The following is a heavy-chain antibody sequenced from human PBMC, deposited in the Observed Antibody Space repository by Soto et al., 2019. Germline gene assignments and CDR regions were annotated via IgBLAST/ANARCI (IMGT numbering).Heavy chain of an antibody. CDR3: ARLTYYYESSGYYYFDY. D-gene: IGHD3-22*01. CDR1: GYSFTSYW. J-gene: IGHJ4*02. Sequence: LGESLKISCKGSGYSFTSYWIGWVRQMPGKGLEWMGIIYPGDSDTRYSPSFQGQVTISADKSISTAYLQWSSLKASDTAMYYCARLTYYYESSGYYYFDYWGQGTLVTVSS. CDR2: IYPGDSDT. V-gene: IGHV5-51*01.